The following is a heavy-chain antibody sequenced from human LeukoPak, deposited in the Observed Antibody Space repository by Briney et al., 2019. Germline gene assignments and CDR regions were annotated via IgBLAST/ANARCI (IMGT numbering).Heavy chain of an antibody. CDR2: IYYNGNT. Sequence: SETLSLTCTVSGGSISSYYWTWIRQPPGKGLEWIGNIYYNGNTYYNSSLKSRVTISVDTSKNQFSLKLSSVTAADTAVYYCARVDYDILTGYYYWFDPWGQGTLVTVSS. V-gene: IGHV4-59*01. J-gene: IGHJ5*02. CDR3: ARVDYDILTGYYYWFDP. D-gene: IGHD3-9*01. CDR1: GGSISSYY.